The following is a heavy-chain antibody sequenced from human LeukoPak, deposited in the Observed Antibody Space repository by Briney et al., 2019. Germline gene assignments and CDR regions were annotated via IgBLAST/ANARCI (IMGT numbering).Heavy chain of an antibody. J-gene: IGHJ4*02. V-gene: IGHV3-23*01. CDR1: GITFSTYA. D-gene: IGHD3-3*01. CDR3: AKVGLFGYYFDY. CDR2: ISGSGGST. Sequence: GGSLRLSCAASGITFSTYAMCWVRQAPGKGLEWVSAISGSGGSTYYADSVKGRFTISRDNSKNTLYLQMNSLRAEDTAEYYCAKVGLFGYYFDYWGQGTLVTVSS.